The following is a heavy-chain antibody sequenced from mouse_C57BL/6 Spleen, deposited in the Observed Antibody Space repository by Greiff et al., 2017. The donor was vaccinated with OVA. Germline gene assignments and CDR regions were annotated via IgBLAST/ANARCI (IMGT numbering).Heavy chain of an antibody. CDR3: TTYYSNKGFAY. V-gene: IGHV5-9-1*02. CDR1: GFTFSSYA. Sequence: DVQLVESGEGLVKPGGSLKLSCAASGFTFSSYAMSWVRQTPEKRLEWVAYISSGGDYIYYADTVKGRFTISRDNARNTLYLQMSSLKSEDTAMYYCTTYYSNKGFAYWGQGTLVTVSA. CDR2: ISSGGDYI. D-gene: IGHD2-5*01. J-gene: IGHJ3*01.